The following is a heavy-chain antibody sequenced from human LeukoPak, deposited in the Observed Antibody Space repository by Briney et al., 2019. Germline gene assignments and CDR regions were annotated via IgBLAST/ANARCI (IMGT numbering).Heavy chain of an antibody. V-gene: IGHV4-34*01. CDR2: INHTGST. D-gene: IGHD6-19*01. CDR3: ARGSGWPTGSCCDL. Sequence: SETLSLTCAVYRGSFSGYYWSWIAQPPGQGLEWCGEINHTGSTNYNPSLKSRVTISVDTSKNQFSLKLSSVTAADTAVYYCARGSGWPTGSCCDLWGEGTLVRVS. CDR1: RGSFSGYY. J-gene: IGHJ5*02.